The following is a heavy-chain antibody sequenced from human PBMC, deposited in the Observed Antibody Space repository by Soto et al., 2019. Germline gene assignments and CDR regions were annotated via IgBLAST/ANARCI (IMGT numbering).Heavy chain of an antibody. CDR1: GGSISSSHW. CDR3: ARVVLSITRGAFDA. V-gene: IGHV4-4*02. Sequence: QVQLQESGPGLVKPSGTLSLTCAVSGGSISSSHWWTWVRQSPGKGLEYIGEISHSGTSNSNPYLKSRVTLSVDRSQNHFSLTLTSVTAADTAVYYCARVVLSITRGAFDAWGQGTPVIVSS. CDR2: ISHSGTS. D-gene: IGHD1-20*01. J-gene: IGHJ3*01.